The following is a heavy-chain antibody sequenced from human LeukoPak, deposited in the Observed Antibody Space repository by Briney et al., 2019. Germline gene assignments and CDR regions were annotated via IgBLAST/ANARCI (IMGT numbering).Heavy chain of an antibody. D-gene: IGHD2-8*01. J-gene: IGHJ5*02. V-gene: IGHV4-4*02. CDR3: ARDSDALGLYCTNGVCLNWFDP. CDR1: GGSISSSNW. Sequence: SETLSLTCAVSGGSISSSNWWSWVRQPPGKGLEWIGSIYYSGSTYYNPSLKSRVTISVDTSKNQFSLKLSSVTAADTAVYYCARDSDALGLYCTNGVCLNWFDPWGQGTLVTVSS. CDR2: IYYSGST.